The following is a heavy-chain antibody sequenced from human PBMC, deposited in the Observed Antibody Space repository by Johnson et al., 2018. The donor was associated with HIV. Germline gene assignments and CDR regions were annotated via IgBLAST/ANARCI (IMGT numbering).Heavy chain of an antibody. Sequence: VQLVESGGGVVRPGGSLRLSCAASGFTFDDYGMSWVRQAPGKGLEWVSGINWSGGSTGYADSMKGRFTISRDNARNSLYLQMNSLRAEDTAVYYCARDFVGGVPQGAFDIWGQGTMVTVSS. CDR2: INWSGGST. D-gene: IGHD1-1*01. CDR1: GFTFDDYG. V-gene: IGHV3-20*04. CDR3: ARDFVGGVPQGAFDI. J-gene: IGHJ3*02.